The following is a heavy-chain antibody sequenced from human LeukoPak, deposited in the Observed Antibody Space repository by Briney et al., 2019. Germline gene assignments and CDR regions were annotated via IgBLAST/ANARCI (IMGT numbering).Heavy chain of an antibody. J-gene: IGHJ4*02. V-gene: IGHV3-23*01. Sequence: GGSLRLSCAASGFTFNSYAMSWVRQAAGKGLELVSAISGSGGSTYYADSVKGRFTISRDNSKNTLYLQMNSLRAEDTAVYYCAADIVVVAAAPYLDYWGQGTLVTVSS. CDR3: AADIVVVAAAPYLDY. D-gene: IGHD2-15*01. CDR2: ISGSGGST. CDR1: GFTFNSYA.